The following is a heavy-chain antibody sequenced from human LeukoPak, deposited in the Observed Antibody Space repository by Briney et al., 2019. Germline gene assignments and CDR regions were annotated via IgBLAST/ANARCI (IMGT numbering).Heavy chain of an antibody. V-gene: IGHV1-69*04. CDR3: ARDRNPGYCSSTSCSLRFDY. Sequence: SVKVSCKASGGTFTSYTISWVRQAPGHGLEWMGRIIPILGIANYAQKFQGRVTITADKSTSTAYMELSSLRSEDTAVYYCARDRNPGYCSSTSCSLRFDYWGQGTLVTVSA. J-gene: IGHJ4*02. CDR2: IIPILGIA. D-gene: IGHD2-2*01. CDR1: GGTFTSYT.